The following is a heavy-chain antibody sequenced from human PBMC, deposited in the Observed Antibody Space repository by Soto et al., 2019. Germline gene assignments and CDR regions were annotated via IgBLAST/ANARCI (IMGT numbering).Heavy chain of an antibody. V-gene: IGHV3-33*06. CDR3: VKYGTSWGRDFDY. CDR2: TWHDESNK. J-gene: IGHJ4*02. Sequence: QVQLVESGGGVVQPGRSLRLSCAASGFAFSTYGMHWVRQAPGKGLEWVAVTWHDESNKYYADSVRGRFTISRDNSKNTADRQMNSQRGEETALYSCVKYGTSWGRDFDYWGQGTLVTVSS. D-gene: IGHD3-16*01. CDR1: GFAFSTYG.